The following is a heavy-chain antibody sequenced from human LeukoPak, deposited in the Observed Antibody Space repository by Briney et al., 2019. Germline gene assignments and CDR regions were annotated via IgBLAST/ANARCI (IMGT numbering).Heavy chain of an antibody. Sequence: SETLSLTCTVPGGSISSYYWSWIRQPPGKGLEWIGYIYYSGSTNYNPSLKSRVTISVDTSKNQFSLKLSSVTAADTAVYYCARGGVGDPLYSNYNGSKNYYYYYGMDVWGQGTTVTVSS. CDR2: IYYSGST. D-gene: IGHD4-11*01. CDR3: ARGGVGDPLYSNYNGSKNYYYYYGMDV. J-gene: IGHJ6*02. V-gene: IGHV4-59*01. CDR1: GGSISSYY.